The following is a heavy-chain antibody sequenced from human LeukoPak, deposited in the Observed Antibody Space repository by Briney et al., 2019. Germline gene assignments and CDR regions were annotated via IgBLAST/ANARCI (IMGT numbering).Heavy chain of an antibody. J-gene: IGHJ4*02. CDR1: GYTFTSYG. Sequence: ASVRVSCTASGYTFTSYGISWVRQAPGQGLEWVGWISAYNGNTNYAQKLQGRVTMTTDTSTSTAYMELRSLRSDDTAVYYCARGVTIFGVVAYFDYWGQGTLVTVSS. D-gene: IGHD3-3*01. V-gene: IGHV1-18*01. CDR3: ARGVTIFGVVAYFDY. CDR2: ISAYNGNT.